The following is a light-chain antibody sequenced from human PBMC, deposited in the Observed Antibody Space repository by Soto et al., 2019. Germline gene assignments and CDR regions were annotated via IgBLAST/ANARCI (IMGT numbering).Light chain of an antibody. Sequence: EIVLAQSPATLSLSPGEIATLSCGASQTLSSSYLTWYQQKPGQAPRLLIYDASNRATGIPARFSGSGSGTEFSLTISSLQSEDFAVYYCQQYNNWPRTFGQGTKVDIK. J-gene: IGKJ1*01. CDR2: DAS. CDR1: QTLSSSY. CDR3: QQYNNWPRT. V-gene: IGKV3D-15*01.